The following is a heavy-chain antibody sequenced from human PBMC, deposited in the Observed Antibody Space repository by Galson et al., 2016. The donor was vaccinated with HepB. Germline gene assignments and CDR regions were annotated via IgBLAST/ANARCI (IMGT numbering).Heavy chain of an antibody. D-gene: IGHD6-19*01. V-gene: IGHV5-51*01. CDR1: RYNFTNFW. Sequence: QSGAEVKKPGESLKISCKGSRYNFTNFWIGWVRQKPGKGLEWMGIIYPDNSDTSYSPSFQGQVTMSADKSISTAYLQWSSLKASDTAMYYCARFSGSGWGSFDYWGQGTLVTVSS. CDR3: ARFSGSGWGSFDY. J-gene: IGHJ4*02. CDR2: IYPDNSDT.